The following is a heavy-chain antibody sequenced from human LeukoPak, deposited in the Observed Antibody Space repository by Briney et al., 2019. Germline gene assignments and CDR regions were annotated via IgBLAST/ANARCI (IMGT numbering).Heavy chain of an antibody. Sequence: GGSLRLSCVASGFTFSDYYMGWIRQAPGKGLESVSSISLGGSTIYYADSVKCRFTISRDDAQNSLYLQMNRLRAHDTAVYYCAKDITAPGLFYDYWGQGILVTVSS. V-gene: IGHV3-11*04. CDR3: AKDITAPGLFYDY. CDR2: ISLGGSTI. CDR1: GFTFSDYY. J-gene: IGHJ4*02. D-gene: IGHD6-13*01.